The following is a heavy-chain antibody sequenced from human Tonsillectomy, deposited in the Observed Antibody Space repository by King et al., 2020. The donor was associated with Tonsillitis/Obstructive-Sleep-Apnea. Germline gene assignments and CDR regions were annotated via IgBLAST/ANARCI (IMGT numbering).Heavy chain of an antibody. V-gene: IGHV1-18*01. CDR3: ARDLMSSSWYHWFDP. J-gene: IGHJ5*02. Sequence: VQLVESGAEVKKPGASVKVSCKASGYNFTNYGFSWVRQAPGQGLEWMGWISAYNGNTNYAKKLQGKVTMTPETSTSTAYMGLRSLRSDDTAVYYCARDLMSSSWYHWFDPWGQGTLVTVSS. D-gene: IGHD6-13*01. CDR1: GYNFTNYG. CDR2: ISAYNGNT.